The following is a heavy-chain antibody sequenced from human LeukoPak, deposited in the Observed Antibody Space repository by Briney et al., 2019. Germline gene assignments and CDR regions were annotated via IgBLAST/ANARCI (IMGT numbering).Heavy chain of an antibody. J-gene: IGHJ4*02. CDR1: GFTFSHYW. CDR3: VRDAVALG. Sequence: HPGGSLRLSCAASGFTFSHYWMFWIRQVPGKGLVWVSRINAEGTYANYADSVRGRFTTSRDNAKNMVYLQMNSLRAEDTAVYYCVRDAVALGWGQGTLVTVSS. CDR2: INAEGTYA. D-gene: IGHD7-27*01. V-gene: IGHV3-74*01.